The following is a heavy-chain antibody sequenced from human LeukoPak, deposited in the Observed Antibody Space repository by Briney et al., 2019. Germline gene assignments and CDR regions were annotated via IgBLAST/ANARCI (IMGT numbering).Heavy chain of an antibody. CDR1: GFTVSSNY. CDR2: IYSGGST. CDR3: AMLLRDSGYYYVYDY. Sequence: GGSLRLSCAASGFTVSSNYMSWVRQAPGKGLEWVSVIYSGGSTYYADSVKGRFTISRHNSKNTLYLQMNSLRAEDTAVYYCAMLLRDSGYYYVYDYWGQGTLVTVSS. J-gene: IGHJ4*02. V-gene: IGHV3-53*04. D-gene: IGHD3-22*01.